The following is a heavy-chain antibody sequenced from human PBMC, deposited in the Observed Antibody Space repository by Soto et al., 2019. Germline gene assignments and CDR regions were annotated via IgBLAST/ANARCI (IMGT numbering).Heavy chain of an antibody. CDR2: ISYDGSNK. J-gene: IGHJ6*02. CDR3: ARDSNGGGIYYYGMDV. CDR1: GFTFSSYA. Sequence: QVQLVESGGGVVQPGRSLRLSCAASGFTFSSYAMHWVRQAPGKGLEWVAVISYDGSNKYYADSVKGRFTISIDNSKNTLYLQMNSLRAEDTAVYYCARDSNGGGIYYYGMDVWGQGTTVTVSS. V-gene: IGHV3-30-3*01. D-gene: IGHD3-10*01.